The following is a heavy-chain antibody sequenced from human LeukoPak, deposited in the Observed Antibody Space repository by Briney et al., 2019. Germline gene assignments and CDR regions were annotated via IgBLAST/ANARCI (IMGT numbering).Heavy chain of an antibody. D-gene: IGHD3-22*01. CDR2: IKQDGSEK. V-gene: IGHV3-7*03. Sequence: GGSLRLSCAASGFTFSSYWMSWVRQAPGKGLEWVANIKQDGSEKYYVDSVKGRFTISRDNAKNSLYLQMNSLRAEDTAVYYCARDGGRYDSSGYDFDYWGQGTLVTVSS. CDR1: GFTFSSYW. J-gene: IGHJ4*02. CDR3: ARDGGRYDSSGYDFDY.